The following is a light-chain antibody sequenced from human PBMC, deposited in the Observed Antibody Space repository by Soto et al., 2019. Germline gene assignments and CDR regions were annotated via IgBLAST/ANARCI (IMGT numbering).Light chain of an antibody. CDR2: DAS. CDR1: QSISSW. J-gene: IGKJ1*01. Sequence: DIQMTQSPSTLSASVGDRVTITCRASQSISSWLAWYQQKPGKAPKLLIYDASSLESGVPSRFSGSASGTEFTLTISSLQPDDFATYYCQQYYAYPRTFGQGTKVEIK. V-gene: IGKV1-5*01. CDR3: QQYYAYPRT.